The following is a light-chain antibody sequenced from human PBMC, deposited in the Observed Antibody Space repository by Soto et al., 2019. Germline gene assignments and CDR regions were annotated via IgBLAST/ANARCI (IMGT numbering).Light chain of an antibody. J-gene: IGKJ1*01. Sequence: DIQMTQSPSTLSASIGDRVTITCRASQSISSWLAWFQQKPGKAPKLLIYKASNLESGVPSRFSGSGSGTEFTLTISSLQPDDFATYYCQPYNSYSLTFGQGTKVEI. CDR1: QSISSW. CDR2: KAS. CDR3: QPYNSYSLT. V-gene: IGKV1-5*03.